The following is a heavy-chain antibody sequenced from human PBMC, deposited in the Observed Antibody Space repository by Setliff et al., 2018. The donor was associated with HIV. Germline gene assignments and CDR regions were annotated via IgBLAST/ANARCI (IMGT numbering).Heavy chain of an antibody. CDR1: EYTFTNYY. D-gene: IGHD2-21*02. V-gene: IGHV1-46*01. Sequence: ASVKVSCKASEYTFTNYYIHWVRQGPGQGLEWVGIMNPSGGSTTYAQKFQDRVTMTRDTSTSTGYMELRSLRSEDTAVYYCVRGSYCGGDCYSPFDYWGQGTLVTVSS. CDR2: MNPSGGST. J-gene: IGHJ4*02. CDR3: VRGSYCGGDCYSPFDY.